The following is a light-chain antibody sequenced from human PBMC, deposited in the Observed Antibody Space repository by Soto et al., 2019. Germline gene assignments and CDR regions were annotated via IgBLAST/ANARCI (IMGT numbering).Light chain of an antibody. J-gene: IGKJ1*01. CDR3: QHYNSYSEA. CDR1: QSISSY. Sequence: DIQMXQSPSXLSAXXXDRVTXTCRASQSISSYLNWYQQKPGKAPKLLIYKASTLKSGVPSRFSGSGSGTEFTLTISSLQPDDFATYYCQHYNSYSEAFGQGTKVDI. CDR2: KAS. V-gene: IGKV1-5*03.